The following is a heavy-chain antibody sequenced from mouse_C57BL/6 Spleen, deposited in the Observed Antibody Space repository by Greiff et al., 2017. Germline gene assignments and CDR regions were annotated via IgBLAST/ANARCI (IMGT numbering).Heavy chain of an antibody. CDR3: ARGGSDDAMDY. J-gene: IGHJ4*01. Sequence: QVQLQQPGAELVRPGSSVKLSCKASGYTFTSYWMHWVKQRPIQGLEWIGNIDPSDSETHYNQKFKDKATLTVEKSSSTAYMQLSSLTSEDSAVYYCARGGSDDAMDYGGQGTSVTVSS. CDR2: IDPSDSET. V-gene: IGHV1-52*01. CDR1: GYTFTSYW.